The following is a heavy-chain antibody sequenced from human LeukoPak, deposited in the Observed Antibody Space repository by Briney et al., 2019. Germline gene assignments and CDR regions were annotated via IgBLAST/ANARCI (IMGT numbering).Heavy chain of an antibody. D-gene: IGHD6-13*01. CDR2: INPNSGGT. V-gene: IGHV1-2*02. CDR1: GYTFTGYY. CDR3: ARGGYSSSPWFDP. Sequence: ASVKVSCKASGYTFTGYYMHWVRQAPGQGLEWMGWINPNSGGTNYAQKFQGRVTTTRDTSISTAYMELSRLRSDDTAVYYCARGGYSSSPWFDPWGQGTLVTVSS. J-gene: IGHJ5*02.